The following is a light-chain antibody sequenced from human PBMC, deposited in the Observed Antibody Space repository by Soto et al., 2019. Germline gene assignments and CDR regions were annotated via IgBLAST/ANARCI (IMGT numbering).Light chain of an antibody. Sequence: DIQMTQSPSTLSASVGDRVTITCRASQSISSWLAWYQQKPGKAPKLLIYKASSLESGVPSRFSGSGSGTEFTLTISSLQPDDFATYSCQQYNSYPQWTFGQGTKVEIK. CDR1: QSISSW. CDR2: KAS. CDR3: QQYNSYPQWT. V-gene: IGKV1-5*03. J-gene: IGKJ1*01.